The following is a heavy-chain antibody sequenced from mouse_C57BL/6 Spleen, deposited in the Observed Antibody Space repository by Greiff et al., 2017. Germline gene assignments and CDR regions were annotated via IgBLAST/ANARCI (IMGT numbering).Heavy chain of an antibody. CDR1: GYAFSSYW. Sequence: VMLVESGAELVKPGASVKISCKASGYAFSSYWMNWVKQRPGKGLEWIGQIYPGDGDTNYNGKFKGKATLTADKSSSTAYMQLSSLTSEDSAVYFCARAGNYDYDGGYYYAMDYWGQGTSVTVSS. D-gene: IGHD2-4*01. CDR2: IYPGDGDT. V-gene: IGHV1-80*01. CDR3: ARAGNYDYDGGYYYAMDY. J-gene: IGHJ4*01.